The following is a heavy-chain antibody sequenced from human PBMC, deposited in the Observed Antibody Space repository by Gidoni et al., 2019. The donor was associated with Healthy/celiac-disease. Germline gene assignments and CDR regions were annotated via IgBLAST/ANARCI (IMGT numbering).Heavy chain of an antibody. D-gene: IGHD3-10*01. V-gene: IGHV4-59*01. CDR3: ARARGDYGSGSYSFDP. Sequence: QGQLQESGPGLVKPSETLYLTCTVSGGSHSSYYWSWIRQPPGKGLEWIGYSYYSGSTNYHPSLKSRVTISVDTSKHQFSLKLSSVTAADTVVYYCARARGDYGSGSYSFDPWGQGTLVTVSS. CDR1: GGSHSSYY. J-gene: IGHJ5*02. CDR2: SYYSGST.